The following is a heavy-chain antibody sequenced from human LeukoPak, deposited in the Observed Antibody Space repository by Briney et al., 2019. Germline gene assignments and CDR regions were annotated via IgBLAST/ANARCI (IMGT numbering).Heavy chain of an antibody. V-gene: IGHV1-18*01. CDR2: ITPYNGNT. D-gene: IGHD3-3*01. CDR3: ARPLAGYGVAMFDP. CDR1: GYTFSTYG. Sequence: GASVKVSCKASGYTFSTYGITWVRQAPGQGLGWVGWITPYNGNTNYAQNLQGRVTITTDTSTSTAYMEVRSLRSDDTAVYYCARPLAGYGVAMFDPWGQGTLVTVSS. J-gene: IGHJ5*02.